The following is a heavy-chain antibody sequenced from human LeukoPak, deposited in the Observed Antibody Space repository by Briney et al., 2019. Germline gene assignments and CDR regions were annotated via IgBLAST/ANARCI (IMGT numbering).Heavy chain of an antibody. D-gene: IGHD3-3*01. CDR2: ISSSGSIM. Sequence: GGSLRLSCAASGFTFSDYYMSWIRQAPGKGLEWISYISSSGSIMYYADSVKGRFTISRDNAKNSLYLQMNSLREEDTAVYYCARYPMVVIIPNGFDIWGQGTMVTVSS. V-gene: IGHV3-11*01. CDR1: GFTFSDYY. CDR3: ARYPMVVIIPNGFDI. J-gene: IGHJ3*02.